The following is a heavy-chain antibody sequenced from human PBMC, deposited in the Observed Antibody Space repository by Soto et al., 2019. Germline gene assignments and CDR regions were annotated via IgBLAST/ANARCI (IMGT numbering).Heavy chain of an antibody. D-gene: IGHD3-3*01. V-gene: IGHV1-2*04. CDR2: INPNSGGT. CDR3: ARVRKTYYDFWSGSPRDGMDV. J-gene: IGHJ6*02. CDR1: GYTFTGYY. Sequence: ASVKVSCKASGYTFTGYYMHWVRQAPGQGLEWMGWINPNSGGTNYAQNFQGWVTMTRDTSISTAYMELSRLRSDDTAVYYCARVRKTYYDFWSGSPRDGMDVWGQGTTVTVS.